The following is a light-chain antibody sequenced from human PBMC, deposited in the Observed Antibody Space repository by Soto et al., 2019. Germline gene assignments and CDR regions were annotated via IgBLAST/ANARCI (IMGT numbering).Light chain of an antibody. V-gene: IGKV1-39*01. CDR3: QQTYTTPLT. CDR1: QSINTY. CDR2: AAS. Sequence: DIQMTQSPSSLSASVGARVTITCRASQSINTYLNWYQQKPGKAPKLLIYAASSLQSGVPSRFSGSGSGTDFTLTISSLQPEDFATYYCQQTYTTPLTFGGGTKVDI. J-gene: IGKJ4*01.